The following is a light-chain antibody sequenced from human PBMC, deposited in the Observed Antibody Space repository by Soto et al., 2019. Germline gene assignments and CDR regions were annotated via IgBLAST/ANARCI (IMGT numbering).Light chain of an antibody. J-gene: IGKJ4*01. Sequence: DIQMTQSPSSLSASVGDRVTITCRASRSISTYLNWFQQKPGKAPEVLIYATSSLQSGVPSRFRCSGSGTEFTLTISSLQPEDCATYYCQQTYSRLLSFGRGTKVEIK. V-gene: IGKV1-39*01. CDR2: ATS. CDR3: QQTYSRLLS. CDR1: RSISTY.